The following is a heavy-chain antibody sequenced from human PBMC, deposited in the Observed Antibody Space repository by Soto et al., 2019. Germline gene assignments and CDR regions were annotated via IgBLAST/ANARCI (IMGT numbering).Heavy chain of an antibody. CDR3: ARQFLSASYYYHSGNYYVGYYDY. V-gene: IGHV4-31*03. CDR1: GDSISTNAYY. D-gene: IGHD3-10*01. Sequence: SETLSLTCSVSGDSISTNAYYWTWIRQHPAKGLEWLGYIFYSGDTYYNPSLKSRVTISIDTSQKEFSLRLTSVTAADTAVYYCARQFLSASYYYHSGNYYVGYYDYWGQGTLVTVSS. CDR2: IFYSGDT. J-gene: IGHJ4*02.